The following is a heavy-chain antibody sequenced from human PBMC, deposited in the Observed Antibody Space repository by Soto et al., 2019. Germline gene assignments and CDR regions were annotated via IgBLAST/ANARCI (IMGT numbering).Heavy chain of an antibody. CDR2: IYYSGST. CDR3: ARDLSYYYGMDV. V-gene: IGHV4-61*08. Sequence: SETLSLTCTVSGGSISSGGYYWSWIRQPPGKGLERIGYIYYSGSTNYNPSLKSRVTISVDTSKNQFSLKLSSVTSADTAVYYCARDLSYYYGMDVWGQGTTVTVS. J-gene: IGHJ6*02. CDR1: GGSISSGGYY.